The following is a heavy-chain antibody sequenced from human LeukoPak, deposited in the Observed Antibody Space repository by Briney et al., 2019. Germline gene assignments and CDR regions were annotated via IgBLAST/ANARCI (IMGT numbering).Heavy chain of an antibody. V-gene: IGHV3-21*01. J-gene: IGHJ4*02. Sequence: GGSLRLSCAASGFTFSSYSMNWVRQAPGKGLEWVSSISSSSYIYYADSVKGRFTISRDNAKNSLYLQMDSLRVEDTAVYYCAKRADSSAHSFDYWGQGTLVTVSS. D-gene: IGHD3-22*01. CDR1: GFTFSSYS. CDR3: AKRADSSAHSFDY. CDR2: ISSSSYI.